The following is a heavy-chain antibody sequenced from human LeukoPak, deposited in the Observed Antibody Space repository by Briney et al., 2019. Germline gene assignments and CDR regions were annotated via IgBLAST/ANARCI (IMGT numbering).Heavy chain of an antibody. CDR3: ARGLFLYDFSNPYYYYYYMDL. CDR1: GYTFTSYD. CDR2: MNPNSGNT. D-gene: IGHD3-3*01. V-gene: IGHV1-8*01. J-gene: IGHJ6*03. Sequence: ASVKVSCKASGYTFTSYDINWVRQATGQGLEWMGWMNPNSGNTGYAQKFQGRVTMTRNTSISTAYMELSSLRSEDTAVYYCARGLFLYDFSNPYYYYYYMDLWGKGTRVTVSS.